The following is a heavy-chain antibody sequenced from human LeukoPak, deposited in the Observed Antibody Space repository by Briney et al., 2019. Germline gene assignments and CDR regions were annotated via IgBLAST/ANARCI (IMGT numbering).Heavy chain of an antibody. J-gene: IGHJ4*02. V-gene: IGHV3-30-3*01. CDR3: ARGDYDSSGSQDY. CDR1: GFTFSSHA. D-gene: IGHD3-22*01. CDR2: ISYDGSNK. Sequence: GGSLRLSCAASGFTFSSHAMHWVRQAPGKGLEWVAVISYDGSNKYYADSVKGRFTISRDNSKNTLYLQMNSLRAEDTAVYYGARGDYDSSGSQDYWGQGTLVTVSS.